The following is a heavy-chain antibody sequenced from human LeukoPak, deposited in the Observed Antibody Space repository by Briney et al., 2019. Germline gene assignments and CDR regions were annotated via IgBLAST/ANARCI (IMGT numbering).Heavy chain of an antibody. J-gene: IGHJ4*02. CDR1: GFNFGDYN. V-gene: IGHV3-23*01. CDR2: ISGSGGST. CDR3: AKGGSIVGPLNHLDY. D-gene: IGHD1-26*01. Sequence: GGSLRLSCTASGFNFGDYNMNWVRQAPGKGLEWVSAISGSGGSTYYADSVKGRFTISRDNSKNTLYLQMNSLRAEDTAVYYCAKGGSIVGPLNHLDYWGQGTLVTVSS.